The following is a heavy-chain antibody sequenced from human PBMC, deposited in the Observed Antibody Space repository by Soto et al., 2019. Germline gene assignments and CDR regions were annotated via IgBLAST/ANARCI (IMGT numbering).Heavy chain of an antibody. CDR1: GYTFTSYG. J-gene: IGHJ4*02. Sequence: QVQLVQSGAEVKKPGASVKVSCKASGYTFTSYGISWVRQAPGQGREWMGWISAYNGNTKYAQKLQGRVTMTTDTATRTDYMELRSLRSDDTAVYYCARTTPATPFDYWGQGTLVTVSS. V-gene: IGHV1-18*01. CDR2: ISAYNGNT. D-gene: IGHD1-1*01. CDR3: ARTTPATPFDY.